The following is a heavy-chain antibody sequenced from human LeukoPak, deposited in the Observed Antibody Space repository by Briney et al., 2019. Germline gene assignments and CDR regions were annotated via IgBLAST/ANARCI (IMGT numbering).Heavy chain of an antibody. CDR1: GGSISSGGYY. D-gene: IGHD4-17*01. J-gene: IGHJ4*02. V-gene: IGHV4-31*03. CDR2: IYYSGST. Sequence: SQTLSLTCTVSGGSISSGGYYWSWIRQHPGKGLEWIGYIYYSGSTYYNPSLKSRVTISVDTSKNQFSPKLSSVTAADTAVYYCARVIFDYGDYGPVDYWGQGTLVTVSS. CDR3: ARVIFDYGDYGPVDY.